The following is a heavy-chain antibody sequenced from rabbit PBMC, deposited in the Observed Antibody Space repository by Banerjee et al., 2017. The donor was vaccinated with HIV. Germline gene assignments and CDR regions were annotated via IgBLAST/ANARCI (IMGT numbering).Heavy chain of an antibody. J-gene: IGHJ4*01. CDR2: IDTDSSGGS. CDR1: GFSFSSSYY. V-gene: IGHV1S45*01. CDR3: ARGWFAFSL. D-gene: IGHD3-1*01. Sequence: QEQLVESGGGLVQPEGSLTLTCTASGFSFSSSYYMCWVRQAPGKGLEWIGCIDTDSSGGSAYASWAKGRFTISKTSSTTVTLQMTSLTAADTATYFCARGWFAFSLWGQGTLVTVS.